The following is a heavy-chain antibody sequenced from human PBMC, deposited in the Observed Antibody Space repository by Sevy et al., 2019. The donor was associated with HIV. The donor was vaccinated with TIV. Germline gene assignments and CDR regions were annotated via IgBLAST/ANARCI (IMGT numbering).Heavy chain of an antibody. CDR1: GGSFSGYY. J-gene: IGHJ3*02. CDR3: ARHCGGTSCSHAFDI. V-gene: IGHV4-34*01. CDR2: NNHSGST. Sequence: SETLSLTCAVYGGSFSGYYWSWIRQPPGKGLEWIGENNHSGSTNYNPSLKSRVTISVDTSKNQFSLKLSSVTAADTAVYYCARHCGGTSCSHAFDIWGHGTMVTVSS. D-gene: IGHD2-2*01.